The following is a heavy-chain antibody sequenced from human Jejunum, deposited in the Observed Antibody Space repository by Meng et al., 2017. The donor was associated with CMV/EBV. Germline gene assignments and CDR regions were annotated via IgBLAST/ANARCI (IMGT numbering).Heavy chain of an antibody. Sequence: QVQLQESGPGLVKSSETLSLSCTVSGGSVKNDYWSWIRQSAGKGLEWIGRFYSSDTYNYHPSLDSRVTMSLDTSKNQFSLNLRSVTAADTATYYCARGPGASTREGFDYWGLGTLVTVSS. CDR3: ARGPGASTREGFDY. CDR2: FYSSDTY. V-gene: IGHV4-4*07. J-gene: IGHJ4*02. D-gene: IGHD1-26*01. CDR1: GGSVKNDY.